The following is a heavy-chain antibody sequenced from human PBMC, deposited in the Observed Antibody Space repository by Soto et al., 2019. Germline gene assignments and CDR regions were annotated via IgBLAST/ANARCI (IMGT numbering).Heavy chain of an antibody. J-gene: IGHJ6*02. CDR3: AKDPTTMVRGVIIKYYYYGMDV. CDR1: GFTFSSYG. V-gene: IGHV3-30*18. Sequence: GGSLRLSCAASGFTFSSYGMHWVRQAPGKGLEWVAVISYDGSNKYYADSVKGRFTISRDKSKNTLYLQMNSLRAEDTAVYYCAKDPTTMVRGVIIKYYYYGMDVWGQGTTVTVSS. CDR2: ISYDGSNK. D-gene: IGHD3-10*01.